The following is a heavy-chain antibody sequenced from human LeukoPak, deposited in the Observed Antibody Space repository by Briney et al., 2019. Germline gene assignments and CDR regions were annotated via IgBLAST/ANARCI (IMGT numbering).Heavy chain of an antibody. CDR3: ARLREGSGTFYIDQ. CDR2: LRPEDGGT. D-gene: IGHD3-10*01. CDR1: GYIFTDYY. V-gene: IGHV1-2*02. Sequence: GASVKVSCKASGYIFTDYYMKWVRQAPGQGLEWMGWLRPEDGGTNYAQKFQGRITLTRDTSITTAYMELSSLTSDDTAVYFCARLREGSGTFYIDQWGQGTLVTVSS. J-gene: IGHJ4*02.